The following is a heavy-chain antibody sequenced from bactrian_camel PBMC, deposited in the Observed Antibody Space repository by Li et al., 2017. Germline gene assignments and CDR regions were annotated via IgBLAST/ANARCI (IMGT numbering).Heavy chain of an antibody. J-gene: IGHJ4*01. V-gene: IGHV3-3*01. CDR2: ITDAGMTT. CDR1: GGTINYY. Sequence: HVQLVESGGDSVHSGGSLRLTCENSGGTINYYMGWFRQAPGQEREWLAGITDAGMTTYYADSVKGRFTISQDNGKVNTYLQLNSLQPEDTAVYYCAADRLLSRVVGGILPKYWGQGT. CDR3: AADRLLSRVVGGILPKY. D-gene: IGHD5*01.